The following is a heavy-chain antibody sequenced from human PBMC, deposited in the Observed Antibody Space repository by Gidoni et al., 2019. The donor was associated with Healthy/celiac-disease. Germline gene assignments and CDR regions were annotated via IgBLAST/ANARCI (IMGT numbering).Heavy chain of an antibody. CDR3: ASYVPADTVTTCSYYYGMDV. D-gene: IGHD4-4*01. J-gene: IGHJ6*02. CDR1: GGAFTSYC. V-gene: IGHV1-69*01. Sequence: QLHLVQSGAEVQKPGSSLQVSCKASGGAFTSYCIGWVRQAPGQGLEWMGGIIPIFGTANDAQKFQGRVTITADEATSTAYMELSSLRSEDTAVYYGASYVPADTVTTCSYYYGMDVWGQGTTVTVSS. CDR2: IIPIFGTA.